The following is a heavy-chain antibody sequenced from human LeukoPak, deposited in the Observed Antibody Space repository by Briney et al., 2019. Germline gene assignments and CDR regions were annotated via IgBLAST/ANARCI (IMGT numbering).Heavy chain of an antibody. Sequence: GGSLRLSCAASGFTFSSYAMHWVRQAPGKGLEWVAVISYDGSNKYYADSVKGRFTISRDNSKNTLYLQMNSLRAEDTAVYYYARDVLYPNRGAFDIWGQGTMVTVSS. J-gene: IGHJ3*02. CDR3: ARDVLYPNRGAFDI. V-gene: IGHV3-30-3*01. CDR1: GFTFSSYA. D-gene: IGHD2-15*01. CDR2: ISYDGSNK.